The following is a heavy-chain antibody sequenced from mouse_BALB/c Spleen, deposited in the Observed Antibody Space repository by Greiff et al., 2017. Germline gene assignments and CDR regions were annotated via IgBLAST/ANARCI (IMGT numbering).Heavy chain of an antibody. D-gene: IGHD2-4*01. CDR2: ISSGGGST. Sequence: DVKLVESGGGLVKPGGSLKLSCAASGFAFSSYDMSWVRQTPEKRLEWVAYISSGGGSTYYPDTVKGRFTISRDNAKNTLYLQMSSLKSEDTAMYYCARNDYAVVVSFAYWGQGTLVTVSA. J-gene: IGHJ3*01. CDR3: ARNDYAVVVSFAY. V-gene: IGHV5-12-1*01. CDR1: GFAFSSYD.